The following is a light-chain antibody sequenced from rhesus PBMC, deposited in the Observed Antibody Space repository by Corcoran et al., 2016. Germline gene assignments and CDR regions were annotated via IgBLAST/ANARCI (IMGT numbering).Light chain of an antibody. Sequence: DIQMTQSPSSLSASVGDTVTITCRASQGISSWLAWYQQKPGKAPKLLIYKASNLQSGVPSRFSGSGSGTDFTLTISSLQSEDFATYYCQQYSSRPWTFGQGTKVGIK. J-gene: IGKJ1*01. CDR1: QGISSW. CDR3: QQYSSRPWT. V-gene: IGKV1-22*01. CDR2: KAS.